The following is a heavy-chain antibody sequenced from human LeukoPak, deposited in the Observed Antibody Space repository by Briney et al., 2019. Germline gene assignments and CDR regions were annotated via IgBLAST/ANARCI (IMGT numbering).Heavy chain of an antibody. Sequence: GGSLRLSCAASRFTFSSYSMNRVRQAPGKGLERISYITSSSSSMYYADSVKGRFTISRDNAKNSLYLQMNSLRAEDTAVYYCARVSGSYGDSAYWGQGTLVTVSS. V-gene: IGHV3-48*04. D-gene: IGHD1-26*01. CDR3: ARVSGSYGDSAY. CDR2: ITSSSSSM. J-gene: IGHJ4*02. CDR1: RFTFSSYS.